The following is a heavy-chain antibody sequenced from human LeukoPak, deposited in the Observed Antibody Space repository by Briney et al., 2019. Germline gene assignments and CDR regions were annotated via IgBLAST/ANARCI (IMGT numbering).Heavy chain of an antibody. D-gene: IGHD3-16*02. CDR3: ARDPYDYVWGSYRDYYFDY. CDR2: INAGNGNT. Sequence: GASVKVSCKASGYTFTSYAMHWMRQAPGQRLEWMGWINAGNGNTKYSQKFQGRVTITRDTSASTAYMELSSLRSEDTAVYYCARDPYDYVWGSYRDYYFDYWGQGTLVTVSS. V-gene: IGHV1-3*01. CDR1: GYTFTSYA. J-gene: IGHJ4*02.